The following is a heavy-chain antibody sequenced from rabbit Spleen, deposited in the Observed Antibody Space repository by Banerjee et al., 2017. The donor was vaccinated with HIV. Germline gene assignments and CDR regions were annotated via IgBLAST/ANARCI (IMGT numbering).Heavy chain of an antibody. CDR2: IDPVFGIT. V-gene: IGHV1S7*01. D-gene: IGHD8-1*01. Sequence: QSLKESGGGLVQPGGSLKLSCKASGFTLSSYYMNWVRQAPGKGLEWIGYIDPVFGITYYANWVNGRFSISRENAQNTVFLQMTSLTAADTATYFCARDGAGGSYFALWGPGTLVTVS. CDR1: GFTLSSYY. J-gene: IGHJ4*01. CDR3: ARDGAGGSYFAL.